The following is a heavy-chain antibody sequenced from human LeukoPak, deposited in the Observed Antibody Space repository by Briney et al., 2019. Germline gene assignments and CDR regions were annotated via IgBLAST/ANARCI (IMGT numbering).Heavy chain of an antibody. Sequence: GGSLRLSCAASGFIFSNYGMNWVRQAPGKGLEWVAAISASGSATSYADSVKGRFTISRDSSRNTLFLHMNTLRAEDTAIYYCAKDRTVGASYWYFDLWGRGTLVTVSS. CDR2: ISASGSAT. CDR3: AKDRTVGASYWYFDL. D-gene: IGHD1-26*01. V-gene: IGHV3-23*01. CDR1: GFIFSNYG. J-gene: IGHJ2*01.